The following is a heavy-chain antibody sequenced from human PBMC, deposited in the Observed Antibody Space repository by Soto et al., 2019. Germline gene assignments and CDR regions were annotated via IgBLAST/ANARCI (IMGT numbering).Heavy chain of an antibody. V-gene: IGHV5-51*01. Sequence: PGESLKISCNASGYRFSTYWSGWGRQRPGKGPEWMAIIYPGDSDTRENPSFQGQVTISADKSSNTVHLQWRSLKASDTAIYYCARLGGIVDTGTWIQWGQGTPVTVSS. CDR2: IYPGDSDT. CDR1: GYRFSTYW. CDR3: ARLGGIVDTGTWIQ. J-gene: IGHJ4*02. D-gene: IGHD1-26*01.